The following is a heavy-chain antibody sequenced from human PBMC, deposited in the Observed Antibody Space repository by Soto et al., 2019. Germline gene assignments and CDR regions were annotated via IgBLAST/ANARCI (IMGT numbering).Heavy chain of an antibody. CDR3: AREEGLLNWFDP. CDR1: GFTFSSYS. Sequence: EVQLVESGGGLVQPGGSLRLSCAASGFTFSSYSMNCVRQAPGKRLEWVSYISSSSSTIYYADSVKGRFTISRDNAKNSLYLQMNSLRAEDTAVYYCAREEGLLNWFDPWGQGTLVTVSS. CDR2: ISSSSSTI. V-gene: IGHV3-48*01. J-gene: IGHJ5*02. D-gene: IGHD1-26*01.